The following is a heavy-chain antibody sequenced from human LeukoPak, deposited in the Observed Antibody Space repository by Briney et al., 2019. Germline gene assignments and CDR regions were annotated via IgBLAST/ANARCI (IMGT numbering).Heavy chain of an antibody. CDR2: TWYDGSIK. D-gene: IGHD3-10*01. V-gene: IGHV3-33*01. CDR1: GFNFSTYG. J-gene: IGHJ4*02. CDR3: TRGYYGSGKFDY. Sequence: GGSLRLSCRASGFNFSTYGIHWVRQAPGKGLEWVAVTWYDGSIKYYGDSVKGRFTISRDNTKNTVYLQMNSLRAEDTAVYYCTRGYYGSGKFDYWGQGTLLTVSS.